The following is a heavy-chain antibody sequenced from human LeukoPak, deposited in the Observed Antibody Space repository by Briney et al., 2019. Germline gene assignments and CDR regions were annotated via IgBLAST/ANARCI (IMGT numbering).Heavy chain of an antibody. CDR1: GGSFSGYY. V-gene: IGHV4-34*01. D-gene: IGHD3-3*01. Sequence: SETLSLTCAVYGGSFSGYYWSWIRPPPGKGLEWIGEINHSGGTNYNPSLKSRVTISVDTSKNQFSLKLSSVTAADTAVYYCARNIRFLEWSSPFDYWGQGTLVTVSS. J-gene: IGHJ4*02. CDR2: INHSGGT. CDR3: ARNIRFLEWSSPFDY.